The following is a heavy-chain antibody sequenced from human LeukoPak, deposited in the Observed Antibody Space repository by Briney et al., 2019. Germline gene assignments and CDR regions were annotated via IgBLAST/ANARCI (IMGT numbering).Heavy chain of an antibody. D-gene: IGHD3-10*01. J-gene: IGHJ6*02. CDR1: GGSISSGDYY. CDR2: IYYSGST. CDR3: ARERRRVRGVPGRRISGMDV. Sequence: PSQTLSLTCTVSGGSISSGDYYWSWIRQPPGKGLEWIGYIYYSGSTYYNPSLKSRVTISVDTSKNQFSLKLSSVTAADTAVYYCARERRRVRGVPGRRISGMDVWGQGTTVTVSS. V-gene: IGHV4-30-4*01.